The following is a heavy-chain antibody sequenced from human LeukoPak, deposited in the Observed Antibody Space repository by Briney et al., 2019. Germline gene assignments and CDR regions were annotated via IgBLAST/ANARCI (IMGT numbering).Heavy chain of an antibody. CDR1: GFTFSYYW. CDR3: VRDADFYKGDY. Sequence: GVSLRLSCAASGFTFSYYWMSWVRQAPGKGLEWVANIKQHGSEKFYVDSVKGRFTISRDNAENSLYLQMSGLRAEDTAMYYCVRDADFYKGDYWGQGTLVTVSS. V-gene: IGHV3-7*03. D-gene: IGHD5-24*01. J-gene: IGHJ4*02. CDR2: IKQHGSEK.